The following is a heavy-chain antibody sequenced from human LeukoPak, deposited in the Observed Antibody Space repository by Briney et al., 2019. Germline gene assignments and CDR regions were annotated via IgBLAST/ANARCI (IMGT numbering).Heavy chain of an antibody. Sequence: ASVKVSCKASGYTFTGYYMHWVRQAPGQGLEWMGWINPNSGDTNYAQKFQGRVTMTRDTSISTAYMELRSLRSDDTAVYYCARALLWFGEPSHIDYWGQGTLVTASS. CDR2: INPNSGDT. D-gene: IGHD3-10*01. CDR3: ARALLWFGEPSHIDY. CDR1: GYTFTGYY. V-gene: IGHV1-2*02. J-gene: IGHJ4*02.